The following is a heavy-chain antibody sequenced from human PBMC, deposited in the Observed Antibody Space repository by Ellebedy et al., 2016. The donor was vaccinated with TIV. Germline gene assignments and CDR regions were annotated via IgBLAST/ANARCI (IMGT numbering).Heavy chain of an antibody. Sequence: LSLTCXASGFTFNSYAMSWVRQTPGKGLEWVSAVSGSGDITYFADSVKGRFTISRDNSKNTVHLQMNSLRAEDTAVYYCGKEFIPGAPSLIDYWGQGTLVTVSS. V-gene: IGHV3-23*01. J-gene: IGHJ4*02. CDR3: GKEFIPGAPSLIDY. D-gene: IGHD1-26*01. CDR1: GFTFNSYA. CDR2: VSGSGDIT.